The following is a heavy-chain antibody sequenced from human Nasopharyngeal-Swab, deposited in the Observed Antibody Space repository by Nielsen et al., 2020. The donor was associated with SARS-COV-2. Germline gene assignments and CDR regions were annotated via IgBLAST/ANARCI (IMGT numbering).Heavy chain of an antibody. CDR1: GYSFTTYG. CDR3: AKLGDY. Sequence: GGSLTLSCVASGYSFTTYGMSWVRQAPGKGLEWVAAISGSGDISGSGGSTYYADSVKGRFSISRDNSKNTLDLQMNSLRAEDTAVYYCAKLGDYWGQGMLVTVSS. J-gene: IGHJ4*02. CDR2: ISGSGDISGSGGST. V-gene: IGHV3-23*01.